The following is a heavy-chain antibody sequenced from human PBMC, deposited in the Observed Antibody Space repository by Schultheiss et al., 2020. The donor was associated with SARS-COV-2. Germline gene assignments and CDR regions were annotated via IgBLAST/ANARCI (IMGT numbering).Heavy chain of an antibody. J-gene: IGHJ4*02. Sequence: ASVKVSCKASGGTFSSYAISWVRQAPGQGLEWMGWINPNSGGTNYAQKFQGWVTITRDTSISTAYMELSRLRSDDTAVYYCARDMRLGELFNYFDYWGQGTLVTVSS. CDR1: GGTFSSYA. V-gene: IGHV1-2*04. CDR3: ARDMRLGELFNYFDY. D-gene: IGHD3-16*01. CDR2: INPNSGGT.